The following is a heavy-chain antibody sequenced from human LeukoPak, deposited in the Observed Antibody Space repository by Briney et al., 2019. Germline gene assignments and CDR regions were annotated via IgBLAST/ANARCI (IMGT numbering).Heavy chain of an antibody. Sequence: SETLSLTCAVYGGSFSGYYWSWIRQPPGKGLEWIGEINHSGSTNYNPSLKSRVTISVDTSKNQFSLKPSSVTAADTAVYYCARGCYDYVWGSYRTTNAFDIWGQGTMVTVSS. V-gene: IGHV4-34*01. J-gene: IGHJ3*02. CDR2: INHSGST. D-gene: IGHD3-16*02. CDR3: ARGCYDYVWGSYRTTNAFDI. CDR1: GGSFSGYY.